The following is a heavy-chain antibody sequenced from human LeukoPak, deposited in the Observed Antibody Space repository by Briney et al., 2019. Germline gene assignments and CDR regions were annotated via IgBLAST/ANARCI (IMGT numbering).Heavy chain of an antibody. CDR1: GFTFSRYS. D-gene: IGHD7-27*01. CDR3: ARDLGLQGDA. CDR2: ISSSSRYI. J-gene: IGHJ6*04. Sequence: PEGSLRLSCAASGFTFSRYSMNWVRQAPGKGLEWVSSISSSSRYIYYADSVKGRFTISRDNAKNSLYLQMNSLRAEDTAVYYCARDLGLQGDAWGKGTTVTVSS. V-gene: IGHV3-21*01.